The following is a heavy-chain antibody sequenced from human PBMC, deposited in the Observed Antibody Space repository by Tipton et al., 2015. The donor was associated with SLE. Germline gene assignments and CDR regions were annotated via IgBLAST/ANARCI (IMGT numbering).Heavy chain of an antibody. CDR1: GYTFSGYG. CDR2: ISTYNGKT. CDR3: ARPWGGSYNGWFDP. V-gene: IGHV1-18*01. Sequence: QSGAEVKKPGASVKVSCKASGYTFSGYGITWVRQAPGQGLEWMGWISTYNGKTYFAQKFQGRVTITADESTSTAYMELSSLRSEDTAVYYGARPWGGSYNGWFDPWGQGTLVTVSS. D-gene: IGHD3-16*01. J-gene: IGHJ5*02.